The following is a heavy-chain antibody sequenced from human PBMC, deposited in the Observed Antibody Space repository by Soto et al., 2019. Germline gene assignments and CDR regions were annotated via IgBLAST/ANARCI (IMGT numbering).Heavy chain of an antibody. Sequence: PSETLSLTCAVYGGSFSGYYWTWIRQPPGTGLEWIGEINHSGSTNYNPSLKSRVTISVDTSKDQFSLKLTSVTAEDTAVYYCASIQWGSSSHIDYWGQGTLVTVSS. V-gene: IGHV4-34*01. J-gene: IGHJ4*02. D-gene: IGHD6-13*01. CDR1: GGSFSGYY. CDR3: ASIQWGSSSHIDY. CDR2: INHSGST.